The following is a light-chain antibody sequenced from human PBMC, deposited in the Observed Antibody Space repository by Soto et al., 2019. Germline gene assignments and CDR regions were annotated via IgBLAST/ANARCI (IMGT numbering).Light chain of an antibody. V-gene: IGKV3-11*01. CDR3: QQRSNWPT. J-gene: IGKJ1*01. CDR1: QSVSSY. Sequence: EIVMTQSPATLSVSPGERATLSCRASQSVSSYLAWYQHKPGQAPRLLIYDASNRATDIPARFSGSGSGTDFTLTISSLEPEDFAVYYCQQRSNWPTFGQGTKVDIK. CDR2: DAS.